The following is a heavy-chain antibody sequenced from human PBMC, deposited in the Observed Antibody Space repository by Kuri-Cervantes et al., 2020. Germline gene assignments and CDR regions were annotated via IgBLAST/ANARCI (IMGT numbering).Heavy chain of an antibody. CDR1: GFTFSSYA. J-gene: IGHJ6*03. CDR2: ISGAGGST. CDR3: ARGIVASANTENYYYYYMDV. D-gene: IGHD1-26*01. V-gene: IGHV3-23*01. Sequence: GGSLRLSCAASGFTFSSYAMNWVRQAPGKGLEWVSSISGAGGSTYYTDSVKGRFTISRDNSKNTLHLQMNSLRSEDTAVYYCARGIVASANTENYYYYYMDVWGKGTTVTVSS.